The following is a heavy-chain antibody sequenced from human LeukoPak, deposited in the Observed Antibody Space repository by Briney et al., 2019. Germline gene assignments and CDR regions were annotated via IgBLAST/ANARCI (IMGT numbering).Heavy chain of an antibody. Sequence: GSLRLSCAASGFTFSSYAMHWVRQAPGKGLEWVAVISYDGSNKYYADSVKGRFTISRDNSKNTLYLQMNSLRAEDTAVYYCARASEWLLLIVAFDIWGQGTMVTVSS. V-gene: IGHV3-30*04. CDR3: ARASEWLLLIVAFDI. D-gene: IGHD3-3*01. J-gene: IGHJ3*02. CDR1: GFTFSSYA. CDR2: ISYDGSNK.